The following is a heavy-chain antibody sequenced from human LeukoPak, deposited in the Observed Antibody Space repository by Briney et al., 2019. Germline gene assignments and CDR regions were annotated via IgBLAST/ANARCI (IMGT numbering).Heavy chain of an antibody. D-gene: IGHD6-13*01. CDR1: GYSFTSYW. J-gene: IGHJ4*02. Sequence: GESLKISCKGSGYSFTSYWISWVRQMPGKGLEWTGRIDPSDSYTNYSPSFQGHVTISADKSISTAYLQWSSLKASDTAMYYCARHNYSSSWYFDYWGQGTLVTVSS. CDR3: ARHNYSSSWYFDY. CDR2: IDPSDSYT. V-gene: IGHV5-10-1*01.